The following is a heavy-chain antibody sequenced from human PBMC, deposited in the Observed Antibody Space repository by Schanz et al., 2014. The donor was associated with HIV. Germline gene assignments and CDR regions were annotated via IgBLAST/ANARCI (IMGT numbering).Heavy chain of an antibody. CDR1: GFSFSSYD. CDR3: ANLVVAATDDAFDI. V-gene: IGHV3-13*01. D-gene: IGHD2-15*01. Sequence: EVQLVESGEALVQPGGSLRISCAASGFSFSSYDMHWVRQATGKGLEWVSAIGTAGDTYYPGSVKGRFTISRENAKNSLYLQMNSLRAGDTAVYYCANLVVAATDDAFDIWGQGTMVTVSS. J-gene: IGHJ3*02. CDR2: IGTAGDT.